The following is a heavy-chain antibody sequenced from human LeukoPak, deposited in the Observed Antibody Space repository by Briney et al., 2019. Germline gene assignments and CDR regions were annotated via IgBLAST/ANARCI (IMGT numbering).Heavy chain of an antibody. J-gene: IGHJ6*02. CDR2: IDSSSTYI. D-gene: IGHD5-18*01. V-gene: IGHV3-21*01. Sequence: GGSLRLSCAASGFTFSSYSMNWVRQAPGKGLEWVSSIDSSSTYIHYTDSVKGRFTISRDNADNSLYLQTNSLRAEDTAVYYCARELGYSYGYIDVWGQGTTVTVSS. CDR3: ARELGYSYGYIDV. CDR1: GFTFSSYS.